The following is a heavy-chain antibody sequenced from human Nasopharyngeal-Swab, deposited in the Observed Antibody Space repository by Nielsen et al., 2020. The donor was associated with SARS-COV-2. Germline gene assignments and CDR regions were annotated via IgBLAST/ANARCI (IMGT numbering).Heavy chain of an antibody. CDR1: GFTFSSYW. CDR2: IKQDGSEK. CDR3: ARENPKGPSLGESFFDY. D-gene: IGHD3-16*01. J-gene: IGHJ4*02. V-gene: IGHV3-7*01. Sequence: GGSLRLSCAASGFTFSSYWMSWVRQAPGKGLEWVANIKQDGSEKYYVDSVKGRFTISRDNAKNSLYLQMNSLRAEDTAVYYCARENPKGPSLGESFFDYWGQGTLVTVSS.